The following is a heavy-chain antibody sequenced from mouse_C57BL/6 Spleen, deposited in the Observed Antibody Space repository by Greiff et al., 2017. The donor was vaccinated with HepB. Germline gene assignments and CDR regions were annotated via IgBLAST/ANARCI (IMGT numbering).Heavy chain of an antibody. V-gene: IGHV3-6*01. CDR2: ISYDGSN. CDR3: ARRRGYSNYFDV. D-gene: IGHD2-5*01. CDR1: GYSITSGYY. Sequence: EVQLQQSGPGLVKPSQSLSLTCSVTGYSITSGYYWNWIRQFPGNKLEWMGYISYDGSNNYNPSLKNRISITRDTSKNQFFLKLNSVTTEDTATYYCARRRGYSNYFDVWGTGTTVTVSS. J-gene: IGHJ1*03.